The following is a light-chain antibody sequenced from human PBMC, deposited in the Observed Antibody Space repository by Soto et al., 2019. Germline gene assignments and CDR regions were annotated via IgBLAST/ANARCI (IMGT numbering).Light chain of an antibody. CDR1: QSVRSNY. CDR3: QQYGNSPYS. CDR2: GAA. Sequence: EIVLTQSPGTLSLSPGERATLSCRASQSVRSNYLAWYQQKPGQAPRLLIYGAASRATGIPDRFSGSGSGKDFPLSLSRLQHDAFVVFYCQQYGNSPYSFGQGTKREIK. V-gene: IGKV3-20*01. J-gene: IGKJ2*01.